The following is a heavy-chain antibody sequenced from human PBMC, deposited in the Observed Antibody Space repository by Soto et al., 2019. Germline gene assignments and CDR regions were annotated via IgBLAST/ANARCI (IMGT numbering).Heavy chain of an antibody. J-gene: IGHJ4*02. CDR3: ARATYYYDGSGYSILDY. CDR1: GFTFSNYE. D-gene: IGHD3-22*01. Sequence: VQLVESGGGVVQPGRSLRLSCAASGFTFSNYEMDWVRQSTGKGLEWVSHISSNTGSTIYYADSVKGRFTISRDNAKNSLYLQMNSLRVEDTAVYYCARATYYYDGSGYSILDYWGQGTMVTVS. CDR2: ISSNTGSTI. V-gene: IGHV3-48*03.